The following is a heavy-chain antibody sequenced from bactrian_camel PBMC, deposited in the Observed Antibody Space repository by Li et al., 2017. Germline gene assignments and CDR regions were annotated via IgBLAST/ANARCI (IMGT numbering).Heavy chain of an antibody. Sequence: QLVESGGGAVEAGGSLRLTCVLPKYTASRYCMAWFRQVVGSEREGVAPIDGDGEATYSESVKGRFTISQDNAENTVYLQMNSLKSEDTALYYCATSSEQWVGSNEYRYWGQGTQVTVS. CDR3: ATSSEQWVGSNEYRY. J-gene: IGHJ4*01. V-gene: IGHV3S25*01. CDR2: IDGDGEAT. CDR1: KYTASRYC. D-gene: IGHD5*01.